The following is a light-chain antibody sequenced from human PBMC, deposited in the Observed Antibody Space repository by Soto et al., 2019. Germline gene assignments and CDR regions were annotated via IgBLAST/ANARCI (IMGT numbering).Light chain of an antibody. CDR3: QQYNNWPPYT. CDR2: GAS. V-gene: IGKV3-15*01. CDR1: QSVSSN. Sequence: EIVMTQSPATLSVSPGERATLSCRASQSVSSNLAWYQHKPGQAPRLLIYGASTRATGFPARFSGSGSGTEFTLTISSLQSEDFAVYYCQQYNNWPPYTFGQGTKLEIK. J-gene: IGKJ2*01.